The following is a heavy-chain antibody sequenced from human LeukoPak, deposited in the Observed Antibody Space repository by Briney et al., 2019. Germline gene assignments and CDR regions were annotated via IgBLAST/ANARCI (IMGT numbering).Heavy chain of an antibody. CDR1: GGSFSAHY. CDR2: ITHSGST. Sequence: SETLSLTCAVYGGSFSAHYWSWIRQPPGKGLEWIGKITHSGSTNYNPSLKSRVTISVDTSKNQFSLKLSSVTAADTVVYYCARHHDVTDVNDYWGQGTLVTVSS. V-gene: IGHV4-34*01. CDR3: ARHHDVTDVNDY. J-gene: IGHJ4*02. D-gene: IGHD1-14*01.